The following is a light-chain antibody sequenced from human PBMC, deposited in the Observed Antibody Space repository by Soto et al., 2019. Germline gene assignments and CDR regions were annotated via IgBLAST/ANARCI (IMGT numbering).Light chain of an antibody. Sequence: SVLTQPPSVSAAPGQKVTISCSGSSSNIGGNSVSWYQQLPGTAPKLLIYDDNKRPSGIPDRFSGSKSGTSATLGITGFQTGDEADYYCGSWDSRLSTYVFATGPKDTVL. J-gene: IGLJ1*01. CDR1: SSNIGGNS. V-gene: IGLV1-51*01. CDR2: DDN. CDR3: GSWDSRLSTYV.